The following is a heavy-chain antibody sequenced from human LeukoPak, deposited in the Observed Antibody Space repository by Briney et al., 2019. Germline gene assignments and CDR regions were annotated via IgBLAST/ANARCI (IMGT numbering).Heavy chain of an antibody. CDR3: TRDGSGWSDS. Sequence: GGSLRLSCVVSGFILDSYWMSWVRQAPGKGPEWVANINQDGSEKYYVDSVKGRFSISRDNAKNSLYLQMNNLRAEDTAVYFCTRDGSGWSDSWGQGTLVTVSS. J-gene: IGHJ5*01. D-gene: IGHD3-3*01. CDR1: GFILDSYW. V-gene: IGHV3-7*01. CDR2: INQDGSEK.